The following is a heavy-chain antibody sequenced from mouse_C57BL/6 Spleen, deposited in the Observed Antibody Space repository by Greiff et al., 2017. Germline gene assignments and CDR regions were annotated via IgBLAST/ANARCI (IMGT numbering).Heavy chain of an antibody. Sequence: VQLQQSGPELVKPGASVKMSCKASGYTFTDYNMHWVKQSHGKSLEWIGYINPNNGGTSYNQKFKGKATLTVNKSSSKAYMELRSLPSEDSAVYYCARSDYYGYWFAYWGQGTLVTVSA. J-gene: IGHJ3*01. D-gene: IGHD2-2*01. CDR1: GYTFTDYN. CDR3: ARSDYYGYWFAY. CDR2: INPNNGGT. V-gene: IGHV1-22*01.